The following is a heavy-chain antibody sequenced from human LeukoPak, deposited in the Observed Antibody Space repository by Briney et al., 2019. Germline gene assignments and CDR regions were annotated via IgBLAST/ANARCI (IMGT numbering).Heavy chain of an antibody. V-gene: IGHV1-69*13. CDR3: ARWDAHYHEGDNRFDP. D-gene: IGHD1-26*01. J-gene: IGHJ5*02. CDR1: GGTFSNYA. Sequence: ASVKVSCKASGGTFSNYAISWVRQAPGQGLEWMGGIVPGFGTADYAQKFQDRVAITADESTGTAHMELTSLRSEDTAMYYCARWDAHYHEGDNRFDPWGQGTLVTVSS. CDR2: IVPGFGTA.